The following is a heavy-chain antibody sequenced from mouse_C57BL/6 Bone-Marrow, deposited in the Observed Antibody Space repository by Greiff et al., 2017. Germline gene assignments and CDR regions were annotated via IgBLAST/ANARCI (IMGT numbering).Heavy chain of an antibody. Sequence: EVKLVESGGGLVQPGGSLKLSCAASGFTFSSYTMSWVRQTPEKRLQWVAAISGGGGNTYYPDSVTGRFPISRDNDKNILYLQMSSLRSEDTALYYCSRQVTTVLATKYFDVWGTGTTVTVSS. J-gene: IGHJ1*03. CDR3: SRQVTTVLATKYFDV. CDR1: GFTFSSYT. V-gene: IGHV5-9*01. CDR2: ISGGGGNT. D-gene: IGHD1-1*01.